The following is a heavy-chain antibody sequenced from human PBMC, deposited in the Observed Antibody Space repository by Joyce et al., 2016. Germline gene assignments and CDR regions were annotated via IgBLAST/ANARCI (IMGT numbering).Heavy chain of an antibody. V-gene: IGHV5-51*01. CDR1: GFSFNGYW. Sequence: EVQLVQSGAEVQKPGESLKISCKSSGFSFNGYWIAWVRQMPGKGLDGIGNIYPVDSRTRYSPSFQGQVTISADKSINTAYLHWSSLKASDTAIYYCARVISHSHFDTWGQGTLVTVSS. CDR3: ARVISHSHFDT. J-gene: IGHJ4*02. CDR2: IYPVDSRT. D-gene: IGHD2-21*01.